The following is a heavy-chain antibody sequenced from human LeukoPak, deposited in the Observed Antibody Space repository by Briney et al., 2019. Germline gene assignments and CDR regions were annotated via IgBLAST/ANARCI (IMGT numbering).Heavy chain of an antibody. CDR2: ISSSGSTI. Sequence: GGSLRLSCAASGFTFSNYEINWVRQAPGKGLEWVSYISSSGSTIYYADSVKGRFTISRDNSKNTLYLQMNSLRAEDTAVYYCAELGITMIGGVWGKGTTVTISS. CDR3: AELGITMIGGV. J-gene: IGHJ6*04. CDR1: GFTFSNYE. V-gene: IGHV3-48*03. D-gene: IGHD3-10*02.